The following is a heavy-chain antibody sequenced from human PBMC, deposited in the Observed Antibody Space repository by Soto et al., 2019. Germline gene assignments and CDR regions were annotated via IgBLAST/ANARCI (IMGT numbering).Heavy chain of an antibody. V-gene: IGHV1-2*02. CDR3: ARGPSYDFWSGYPMNWFDP. CDR1: GYTFTGYY. J-gene: IGHJ5*02. CDR2: INPNSGGT. Sequence: AAVKVSCKASGYTFTGYYMHWVRQAPGQGLEWMGWINPNSGGTNYAQKFQGRVTMTRDTSISTAYMELSRLRSDDTAVYYCARGPSYDFWSGYPMNWFDPWGQGTMVTVYS. D-gene: IGHD3-3*01.